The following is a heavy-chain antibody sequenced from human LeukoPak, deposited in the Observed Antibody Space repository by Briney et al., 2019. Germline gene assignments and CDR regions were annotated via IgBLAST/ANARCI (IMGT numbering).Heavy chain of an antibody. V-gene: IGHV4-38-2*02. J-gene: IGHJ4*02. CDR2: IYHSGST. D-gene: IGHD6-13*01. Sequence: SETLSLTCTVSGYSISSGYFWGWIRQPPGKGLEWIGSIYHSGSTYYNPSLKSRVTISVDTSKNQFSLKLSSVTAADTAVYYCASLFGIAAAGLHGTKDYWGQGTLVTVTS. CDR3: ASLFGIAAAGLHGTKDY. CDR1: GYSISSGYF.